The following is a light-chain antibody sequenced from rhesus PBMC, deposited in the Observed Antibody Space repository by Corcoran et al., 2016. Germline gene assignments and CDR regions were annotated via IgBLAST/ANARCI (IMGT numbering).Light chain of an antibody. Sequence: DVVMTQSPLSLPITPGQPASISCRSRQSLVHSNGNTYLSWYQQKPGQPPRLLINKVSNRDSGVPDRFSGRGAGTDVTLKISRVEAEDGGVYYCGQGTHGPPTFGQGTKVEIK. J-gene: IGKJ1*01. CDR1: QSLVHSNGNTY. V-gene: IGKV2-64*01. CDR3: GQGTHGPPT. CDR2: KVS.